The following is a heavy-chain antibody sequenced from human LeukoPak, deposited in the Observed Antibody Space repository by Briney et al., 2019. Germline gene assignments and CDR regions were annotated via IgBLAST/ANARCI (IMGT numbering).Heavy chain of an antibody. Sequence: GGSLRLSCAASGFTFSSYAMSWVRQAPGKGLEWVSYISSSGSTIYYADSVKGRFTISRDNTKNSLYLQMNSLRAEDTAVYYGARWIVVGDWYYYGMDVGGKGNTVTVSS. D-gene: IGHD2-2*01. J-gene: IGHJ6*04. V-gene: IGHV3-48*03. CDR2: ISSSGSTI. CDR3: ARWIVVGDWYYYGMDV. CDR1: GFTFSSYA.